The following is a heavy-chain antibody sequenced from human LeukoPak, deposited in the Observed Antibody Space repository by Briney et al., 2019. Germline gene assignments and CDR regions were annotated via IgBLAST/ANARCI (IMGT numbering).Heavy chain of an antibody. CDR3: GGGGGVLIEIDY. D-gene: IGHD2-21*01. V-gene: IGHV4-59*01. CDR1: GGSINRYY. CDR2: IYYSGRT. Sequence: SETLSLTCSVSGGSINRYYWSWIRQPPGKELEWLGYIYYSGRTNYNPSLKSRVTMSVDTSKSQFSLRLNSVTAEDTAVYFCGGGGGVLIEIDYWGQGILVTVSS. J-gene: IGHJ4*02.